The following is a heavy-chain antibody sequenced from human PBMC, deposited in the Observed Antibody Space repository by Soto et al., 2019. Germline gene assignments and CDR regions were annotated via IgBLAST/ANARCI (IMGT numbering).Heavy chain of an antibody. CDR3: ARDGNTVTILYGMDV. CDR1: GFTFSSYG. V-gene: IGHV3-33*01. D-gene: IGHD4-17*01. J-gene: IGHJ6*02. Sequence: PGGSLRLSCAASGFTFSSYGMHWVRQAPGKGLEWVAVIWYDGSNKYYADSVKGRFTISRDNSKNTLYLQMNSLRAEDTAVYYCARDGNTVTILYGMDVWGQGTTVTVSS. CDR2: IWYDGSNK.